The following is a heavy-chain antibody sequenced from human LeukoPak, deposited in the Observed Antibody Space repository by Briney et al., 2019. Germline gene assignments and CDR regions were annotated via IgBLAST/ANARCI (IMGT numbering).Heavy chain of an antibody. CDR2: IYHSGST. Sequence: PSETLSLTCAVSGGSISSSNWWSWVRPPPGKGLEWIGEIYHSGSTNYNPSLKSRVTISVDKSKNQFSLKLSSVTAADTAVYYCARGVEDYYDSSGYYYCCAFDIWGQGTMVTVSS. CDR1: GGSISSSNW. J-gene: IGHJ3*02. D-gene: IGHD3-22*01. CDR3: ARGVEDYYDSSGYYYCCAFDI. V-gene: IGHV4-4*02.